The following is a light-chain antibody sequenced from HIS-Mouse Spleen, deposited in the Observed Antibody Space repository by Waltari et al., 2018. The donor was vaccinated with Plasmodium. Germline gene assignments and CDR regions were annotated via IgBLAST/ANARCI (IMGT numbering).Light chain of an antibody. CDR3: QQYGRT. J-gene: IGKJ1*01. CDR1: QSVSSSY. V-gene: IGKV3-20*01. Sequence: EIVLTQSPGTLPLYPGERAPLSCRASQSVSSSYLAWYQQKPGQAPRLLIYGASSRATGIPDRFSGSGSGTDFTLTISRLEPEDFAVYYCQQYGRTFGQGTKVEIK. CDR2: GAS.